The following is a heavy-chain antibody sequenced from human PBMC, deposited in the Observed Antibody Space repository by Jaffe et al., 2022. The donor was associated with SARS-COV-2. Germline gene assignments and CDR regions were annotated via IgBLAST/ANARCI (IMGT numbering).Heavy chain of an antibody. J-gene: IGHJ6*02. V-gene: IGHV3-21*01. CDR2: ISSSSSYI. CDR1: GFTFSSYS. D-gene: IGHD2-2*01. Sequence: EVQLVESGGGLVKPGGSLRLSCAASGFTFSSYSMNWVRQAPGKGLEWVSSISSSSSYIYYADSVKGRFTISRDNAKNSLYLQMNSLRAEDTAVYYCARDPPYCSSTSCYPTGYYGMDVWGQGTTVTVSS. CDR3: ARDPPYCSSTSCYPTGYYGMDV.